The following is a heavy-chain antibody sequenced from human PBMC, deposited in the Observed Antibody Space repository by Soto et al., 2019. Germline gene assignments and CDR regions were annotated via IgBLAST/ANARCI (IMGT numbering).Heavy chain of an antibody. CDR3: AKGRIFGVIKYYFDY. V-gene: IGHV3-23*01. CDR1: GFTFSSYA. D-gene: IGHD3-3*02. Sequence: EVQLLESGGGLVQPGGSLRLSCAASGFTFSSYAMSWVRQTPGKGLEWVSTISGSGGSTYYADSVKGRFTISRDNSKNTLYLQMNSLRTEDTAVYYCAKGRIFGVIKYYFDYWGQGTLVTVSS. J-gene: IGHJ4*02. CDR2: ISGSGGST.